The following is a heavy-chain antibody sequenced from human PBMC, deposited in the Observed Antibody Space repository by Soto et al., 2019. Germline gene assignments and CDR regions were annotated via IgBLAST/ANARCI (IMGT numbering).Heavy chain of an antibody. Sequence: ASVKVSCKASGFTFTGYYMHWVRQAPGQGLEWIGWINPNSGVANYAQKFHDWVTITRDTSITTAYMELSGLKSDDTVVYFCAKDDAGHPDFWGQGTLVTVSS. CDR1: GFTFTGYY. CDR3: AKDDAGHPDF. V-gene: IGHV1-2*04. J-gene: IGHJ4*02. CDR2: INPNSGVA. D-gene: IGHD6-13*01.